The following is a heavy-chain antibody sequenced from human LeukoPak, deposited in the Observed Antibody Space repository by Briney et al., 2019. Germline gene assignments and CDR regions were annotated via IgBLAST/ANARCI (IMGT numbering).Heavy chain of an antibody. CDR1: GFTFSTYG. CDR2: ISSSSSTI. D-gene: IGHD6-6*01. J-gene: IGHJ4*02. Sequence: GGSLRLSCVVSGFTFSTYGMNWVRQAPGKGLEWVSYISSSSSTIYYADSVKGRFTISRDNAKKSLYLQMNSLSADDTAVYYCAGGASEYSSSGDFAYWGQGTLVTVSS. CDR3: AGGASEYSSSGDFAY. V-gene: IGHV3-48*01.